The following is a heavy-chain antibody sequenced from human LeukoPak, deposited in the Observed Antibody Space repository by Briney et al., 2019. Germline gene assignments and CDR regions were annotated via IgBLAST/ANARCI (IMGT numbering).Heavy chain of an antibody. CDR1: GGSISSGSYY. Sequence: SETLSLTCTISGGSISSGSYYWNWIRQPAGRGLEWIGRIYTSGSTNYNPSLKSRVTISLDTSKNQFSLKLSSVTAADTAVYYCARAFQLGSYSSNFDYWGQGTLVTVSS. D-gene: IGHD6-13*01. CDR3: ARAFQLGSYSSNFDY. CDR2: IYTSGST. V-gene: IGHV4-61*02. J-gene: IGHJ4*02.